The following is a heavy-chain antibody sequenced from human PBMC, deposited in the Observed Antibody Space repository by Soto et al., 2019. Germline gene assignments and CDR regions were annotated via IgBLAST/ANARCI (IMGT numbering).Heavy chain of an antibody. CDR2: ISYDGSNK. CDR3: AKDRRDKQWLANYFDY. J-gene: IGHJ4*02. V-gene: IGHV3-30*18. CDR1: GFTFNTYG. D-gene: IGHD6-19*01. Sequence: HPGGSLRLSCISSGFTFNTYGMFWARQAPGTGLEWVAVISYDGSNKYYADSVKGRFTISRDNSKNTLYLQMNSLRAEDTAVYYRAKDRRDKQWLANYFDYWGQGTLVPVYS.